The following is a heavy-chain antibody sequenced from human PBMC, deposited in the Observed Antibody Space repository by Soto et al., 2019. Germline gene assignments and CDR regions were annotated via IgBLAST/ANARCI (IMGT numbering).Heavy chain of an antibody. CDR3: ARHAPVSSWNSFDY. J-gene: IGHJ4*02. D-gene: IGHD2-2*01. V-gene: IGHV5-51*01. CDR2: LHPGDFNV. CDR1: GYSFSGYW. Sequence: GESLKISCKGSGYSFSGYWIAWVRQVPGKGLEWMGILHPGDFNVAYSPPFQGQVTISADKSISTAYLQWSSLKASDSAIYYCARHAPVSSWNSFDYRRQGPLLTLS.